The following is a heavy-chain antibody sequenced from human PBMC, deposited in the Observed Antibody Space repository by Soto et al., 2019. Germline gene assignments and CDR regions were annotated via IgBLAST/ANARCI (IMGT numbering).Heavy chain of an antibody. Sequence: QVQLVQSGAEVKKPGASVKVSCKASGYTFTGYYMHWVRQAPGQGLEWMGWINPNSGGTNHAQQFQGRVTMTRDTPISTAYMELSRLRSDDTAGYYCARDLPVADYGWGQGTLVTVSS. CDR1: GYTFTGYY. CDR2: INPNSGGT. V-gene: IGHV1-2*02. CDR3: ARDLPVADYG. D-gene: IGHD4-17*01. J-gene: IGHJ4*02.